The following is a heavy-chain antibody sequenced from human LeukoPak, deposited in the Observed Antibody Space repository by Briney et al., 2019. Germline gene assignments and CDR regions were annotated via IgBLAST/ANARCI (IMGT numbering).Heavy chain of an antibody. V-gene: IGHV1-18*04. Sequence: ASVKVSCKASGYTFTGYYMHWVRQAPGQGLEWMGWISAYNGNTNYAQKLQGRVTMTTDTSTSTAYMELRSLRSDDTAVYYCAREWSWYGGSDYFDYWGQGTLVTVSS. CDR1: GYTFTGYY. CDR3: AREWSWYGGSDYFDY. CDR2: ISAYNGNT. D-gene: IGHD6-13*01. J-gene: IGHJ4*02.